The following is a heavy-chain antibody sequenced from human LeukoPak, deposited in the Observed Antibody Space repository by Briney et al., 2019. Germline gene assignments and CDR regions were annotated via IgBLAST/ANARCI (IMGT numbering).Heavy chain of an antibody. CDR1: GYTFTSYD. V-gene: IGHV1-8*01. D-gene: IGHD3-9*01. CDR3: AGTTYYDILTGGLGMDV. J-gene: IGHJ6*02. CDR2: MNPNSGNT. Sequence: GASVKVSCKASGYTFTSYDINWVRQATGQGLEWMGWMNPNSGNTGYAQKFQGRVTMTRNTSISTAYMELSSLRSEDTAVYYCAGTTYYDILTGGLGMDVWGQGTTVTVSS.